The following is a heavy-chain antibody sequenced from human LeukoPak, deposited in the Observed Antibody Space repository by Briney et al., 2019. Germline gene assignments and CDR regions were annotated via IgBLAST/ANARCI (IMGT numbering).Heavy chain of an antibody. CDR3: ARDRSTVDYYGSDV. V-gene: IGHV4-30-4*01. CDR1: GGSISSGHFY. D-gene: IGHD4-23*01. CDR2: IYYNGIT. Sequence: SETLSLTCTVSGGSISSGHFYWSWIRQPPEKGLEYIGYIYYNGITFYNPSLRSRITISIDTSKNQFSLKLNSVTAADTAVYYCARDRSTVDYYGSDVWGQGTTVIVSS. J-gene: IGHJ6*02.